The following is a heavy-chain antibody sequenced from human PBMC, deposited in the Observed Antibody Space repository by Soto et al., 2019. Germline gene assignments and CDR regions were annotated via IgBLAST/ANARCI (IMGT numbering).Heavy chain of an antibody. Sequence: ESGGGLVKPGGSLRLSCAASGFTFSSYGMNWVRQAPGKGLEWVSSISTSTSYIYYADSVKGRFTISRDNAKNSVYLQMNSLRAEDTAVYYCARLYCRGGSCYSGDAFDMWGQGTMVTVSS. V-gene: IGHV3-21*01. CDR3: ARLYCRGGSCYSGDAFDM. CDR2: ISTSTSYI. D-gene: IGHD2-15*01. CDR1: GFTFSSYG. J-gene: IGHJ3*02.